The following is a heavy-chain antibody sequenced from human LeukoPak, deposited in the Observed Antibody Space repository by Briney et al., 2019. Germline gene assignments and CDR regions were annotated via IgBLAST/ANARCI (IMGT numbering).Heavy chain of an antibody. J-gene: IGHJ3*02. V-gene: IGHV3-15*01. D-gene: IGHD1-14*01. CDR3: TRVGIDDAFDI. CDR2: IKSKTDGGTT. Sequence: GGSLRLSCAAATFTFSNAWMSWVRQAPGKGLGWVGRIKSKTDGGTTDYAAPVKGRFTISRDDSKNTLYLQMNSLKTEDTAVYYCTRVGIDDAFDIWGQGTMVIVSS. CDR1: TFTFSNAW.